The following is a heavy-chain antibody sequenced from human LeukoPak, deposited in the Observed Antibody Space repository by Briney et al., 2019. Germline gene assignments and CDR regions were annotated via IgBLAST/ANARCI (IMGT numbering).Heavy chain of an antibody. CDR2: ISGSGGST. D-gene: IGHD2-2*02. Sequence: GGSLRLSCAASGFTFSSYAMSWVRQAPGKGLEWVSAISGSGGSTYYADSVKGRFTISRDNSKNTLYLQMNSLRAEDTAVYYCAKGPYCSSTSCFTLGAFDLWGRGTMVIVSS. CDR3: AKGPYCSSTSCFTLGAFDL. J-gene: IGHJ3*01. CDR1: GFTFSSYA. V-gene: IGHV3-23*01.